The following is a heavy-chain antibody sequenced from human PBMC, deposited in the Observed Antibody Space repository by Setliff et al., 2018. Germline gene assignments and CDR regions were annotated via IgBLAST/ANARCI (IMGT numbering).Heavy chain of an antibody. J-gene: IGHJ4*02. V-gene: IGHV3-7*01. CDR3: ARDPHFDS. CDR1: GFKFNTYW. Sequence: GGSLRLSCAASGFKFNTYWMSWVRQAPGKGLEWVANIKEDGSEKYYVDSVKGRFSISRDNAKNSLYLQMNSLRAEDTAVYYCARDPHFDSWGQGTLVTVSS. CDR2: IKEDGSEK.